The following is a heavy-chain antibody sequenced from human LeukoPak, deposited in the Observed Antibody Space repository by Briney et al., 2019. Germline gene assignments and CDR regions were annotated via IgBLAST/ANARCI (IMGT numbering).Heavy chain of an antibody. CDR2: IKSDGGKT. D-gene: IGHD1-26*01. CDR1: GFTFHAFE. CDR3: ATWAFYHGLDV. Sequence: GGSLRLSCAASGFTFHAFEMHWVRQAPGKGLKWVSLIKSDGGKTDYADSVRGRFTISRDNGKNSLYLQMNSLRSEDTALYYCATWAFYHGLDVWGQGTTVTVSS. V-gene: IGHV3-43*02. J-gene: IGHJ6*02.